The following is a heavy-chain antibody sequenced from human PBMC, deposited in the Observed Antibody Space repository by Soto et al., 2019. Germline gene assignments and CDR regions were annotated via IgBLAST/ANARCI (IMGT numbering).Heavy chain of an antibody. Sequence: QVQLQESGPGLVKPSETLSLTCTVSGGSISSYYWNWIRQPPGKGLEWIGYFYYSGSTNYNPSLTSRVTMSVDTSNNQFSLKLTSVTAADTAVYYCARRPGFGHAFDIWGQGTMVTVSS. CDR3: ARRPGFGHAFDI. CDR2: FYYSGST. D-gene: IGHD3-10*01. V-gene: IGHV4-59*08. CDR1: GGSISSYY. J-gene: IGHJ3*02.